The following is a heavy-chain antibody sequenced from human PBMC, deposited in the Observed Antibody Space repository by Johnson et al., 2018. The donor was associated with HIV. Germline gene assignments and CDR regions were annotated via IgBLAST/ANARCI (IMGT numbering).Heavy chain of an antibody. V-gene: IGHV3-13*01. D-gene: IGHD3-10*01. CDR2: IGTAGDT. J-gene: IGHJ3*02. CDR1: GFTFSSYD. Sequence: VQLVESGGGVVQPGRSLRLSCAASGFTFSSYDMHWVRQATGKGLEWVSAIGTAGDTYYPGSVKGRFTISRENAKNSLYLQMNSLRAGVTAVYYCARENGGGACDIWGQGTMVTVSS. CDR3: ARENGGGACDI.